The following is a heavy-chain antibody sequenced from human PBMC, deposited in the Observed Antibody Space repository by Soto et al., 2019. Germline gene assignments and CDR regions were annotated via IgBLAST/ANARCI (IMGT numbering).Heavy chain of an antibody. CDR3: VSRSDGFDN. J-gene: IGHJ4*02. CDR2: IWSDGSNK. CDR1: GLAFSSYG. V-gene: IGHV3-33*01. Sequence: QVHLVESGGGVVQPGRSLRLSCVVSGLAFSSYGMHWVRQAPGKGLEWVAVIWSDGSNKHSGDSVTGRFSISRDNFKNTVYLQMNSLRGEDTGVYYCVSRSDGFDNWGQGTLVTVSS.